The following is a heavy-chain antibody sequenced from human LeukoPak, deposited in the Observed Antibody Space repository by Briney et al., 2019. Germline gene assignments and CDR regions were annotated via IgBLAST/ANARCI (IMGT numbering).Heavy chain of an antibody. CDR2: INHSGST. D-gene: IGHD5-24*01. J-gene: IGHJ4*02. Sequence: SETLSLTCIVYGGSFSAHYWAWIRQPPGKGLEWIGEINHSGSTNYNPSLKSRVTISVDTSKGQFSLNLNSVTTADTAVYYCARGPRISEMATITWYFNYWGQGTLVTVSS. V-gene: IGHV4-34*01. CDR1: GGSFSAHY. CDR3: ARGPRISEMATITWYFNY.